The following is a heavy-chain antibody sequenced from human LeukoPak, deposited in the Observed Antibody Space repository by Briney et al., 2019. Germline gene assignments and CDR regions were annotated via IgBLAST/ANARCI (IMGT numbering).Heavy chain of an antibody. CDR2: ISWNGGSM. V-gene: IGHV3-9*01. Sequence: GGSLRLSCAASGFTFDNYAMHWVRQAPGKGLEWVSGISWNGGSMGYADSVKGRFTISRDNARNSLYLQMNSLRAEDTAFYYCAKDVGTSWQGPYFDYWGQGALVTVSS. CDR3: AKDVGTSWQGPYFDY. CDR1: GFTFDNYA. D-gene: IGHD6-13*01. J-gene: IGHJ4*02.